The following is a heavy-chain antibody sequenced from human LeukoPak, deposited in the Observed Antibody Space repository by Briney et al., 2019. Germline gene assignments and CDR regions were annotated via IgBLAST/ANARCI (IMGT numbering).Heavy chain of an antibody. CDR3: ARASTSFYYYGMDV. D-gene: IGHD2-2*01. J-gene: IGHJ6*02. CDR1: GYTFTGYY. Sequence: ASVKVSCKASGYTFTGYYMHSVRQATGQGLEWMGWMNPNSGNTGYAQKFQGRVTMTRNTSISTAYMELSSLRSEDTAVYYCARASTSFYYYGMDVWGQGTTVTVSS. CDR2: MNPNSGNT. V-gene: IGHV1-8*02.